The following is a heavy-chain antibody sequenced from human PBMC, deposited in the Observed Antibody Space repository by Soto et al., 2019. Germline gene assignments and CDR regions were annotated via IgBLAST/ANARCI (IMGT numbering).Heavy chain of an antibody. V-gene: IGHV4-34*01. CDR2: INHSGST. CDR1: GGSFGGYY. J-gene: IGHJ6*03. D-gene: IGHD6-19*01. Sequence: SETLSLTCAVYGGSFGGYYWSWLRQPPGKGLEWIGEINHSGSTNYNPSLKSRVTISVDTSKNQFSLKLSSVTAADTAVYYCARGIQWLGRGIYYYYYLDVWGKGTTVTVSS. CDR3: ARGIQWLGRGIYYYYYLDV.